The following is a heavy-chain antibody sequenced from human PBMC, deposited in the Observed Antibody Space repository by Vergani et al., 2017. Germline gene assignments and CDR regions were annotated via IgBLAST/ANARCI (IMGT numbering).Heavy chain of an antibody. V-gene: IGHV3-30*03. CDR1: GFTSSYYS. CDR2: ISYDGTQK. J-gene: IGHJ1*01. CDR3: ATKSCGTPGCQIGYFRE. Sequence: QVHLVKSGGGVVQPGRSLRLSCVVSGFTSSYYSMHWVRQAPGKGLEWVAVISYDGTQKYYADSVKGRFTISRDNSKSTLYLQMNSLRTEDTAVYYCATKSCGTPGCQIGYFREWGQGTLVTVSS. D-gene: IGHD1-1*01.